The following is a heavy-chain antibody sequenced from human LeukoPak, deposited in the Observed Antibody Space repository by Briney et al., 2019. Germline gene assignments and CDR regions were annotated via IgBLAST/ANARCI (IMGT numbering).Heavy chain of an antibody. Sequence: GASVKVSCKASGGTFSSTTINWVRQAPGQGLEWMGGITPIFRTPNYAQKFQGRVTITAVESMSTAYMELSSLRSEDTAVYYCARGWLAETTVVTPYNYWGQGTLVIVSS. J-gene: IGHJ4*02. CDR2: ITPIFRTP. CDR1: GGTFSSTT. D-gene: IGHD2-21*02. CDR3: ARGWLAETTVVTPYNY. V-gene: IGHV1-69*13.